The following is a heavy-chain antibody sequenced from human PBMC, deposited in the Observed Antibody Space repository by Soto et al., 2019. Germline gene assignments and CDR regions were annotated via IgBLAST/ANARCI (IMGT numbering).Heavy chain of an antibody. Sequence: QVQLVQSGAEVKKPGSPVRVSCTASGDTFNFYTISWVRQVPGQEPEWMGRIIPMLGMSNYAQKFQGRVTIMADKSTSTVYMNQSGLTSEDTAVYYCATNYGSGSTHFDYWGQGTLVTVSS. V-gene: IGHV1-69*02. CDR2: IIPMLGMS. J-gene: IGHJ4*02. CDR3: ATNYGSGSTHFDY. CDR1: GDTFNFYT. D-gene: IGHD3-10*01.